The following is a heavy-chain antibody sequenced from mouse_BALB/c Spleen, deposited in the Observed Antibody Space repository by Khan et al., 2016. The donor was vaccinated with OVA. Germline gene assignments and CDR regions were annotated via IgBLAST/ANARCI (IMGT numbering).Heavy chain of an antibody. Sequence: QVRLQQSGAELARPGASVKLSCKASGYSFTSYWMQWVKQRPGQGLEWIGAIYPGDGDTRYTQKFKGKATLTADNSSSTAYMKLSSLASENTAIYYCARGRYGNWYFDVWGAGTTVTVSS. CDR2: IYPGDGDT. CDR3: ARGRYGNWYFDV. J-gene: IGHJ1*01. D-gene: IGHD2-1*01. V-gene: IGHV1-87*01. CDR1: GYSFTSYW.